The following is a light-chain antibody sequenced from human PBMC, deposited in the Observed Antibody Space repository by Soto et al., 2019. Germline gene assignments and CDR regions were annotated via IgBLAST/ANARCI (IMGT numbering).Light chain of an antibody. CDR3: QQYNNWHSYT. V-gene: IGKV3-15*01. Sequence: EIVMTQSPATLSVSPGERATLSCRASQSVSSNLAWYQQKPGQAPRLLIYGASTRATGIPARFSGSGSGTEFTLAINNLQSKEFAVYYCQQYNNWHSYTFGQGTNLEIK. CDR1: QSVSSN. CDR2: GAS. J-gene: IGKJ2*01.